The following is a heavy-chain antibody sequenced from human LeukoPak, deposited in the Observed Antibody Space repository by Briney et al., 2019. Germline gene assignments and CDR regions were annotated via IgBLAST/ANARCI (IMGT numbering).Heavy chain of an antibody. Sequence: PGGSLRLSCAASGFIVSTKYMTWVRQAPGKGLEWVSVIYSGGGTYYADSVKGRFTISRDNSKNTLYLQMNNLRAEDTALYYCARGEMATVTLDYWGQGILVAVSS. D-gene: IGHD5-24*01. CDR1: GFIVSTKY. V-gene: IGHV3-53*01. CDR2: IYSGGGT. J-gene: IGHJ4*02. CDR3: ARGEMATVTLDY.